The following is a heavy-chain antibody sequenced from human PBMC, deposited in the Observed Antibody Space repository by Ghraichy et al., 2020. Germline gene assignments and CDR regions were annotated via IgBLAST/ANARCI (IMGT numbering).Heavy chain of an antibody. D-gene: IGHD2-2*01. J-gene: IGHJ6*02. V-gene: IGHV3-15*01. CDR3: TTENCSSTSCWNYYYGMDV. CDR2: IKSKTDGGTT. CDR1: GFTFSNAW. Sequence: GVLNISCAASGFTFSNAWMSWVRQAPGKGLEWVGRIKSKTDGGTTDYAAPVKGRFTISRDDSKNTLYLQMNSLKTEDTAVYYCTTENCSSTSCWNYYYGMDVWGQGTTVTVSS.